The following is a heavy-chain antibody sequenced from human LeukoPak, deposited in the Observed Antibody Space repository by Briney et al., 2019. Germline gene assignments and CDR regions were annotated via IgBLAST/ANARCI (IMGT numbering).Heavy chain of an antibody. D-gene: IGHD6-19*01. CDR1: AGSISNTDH. J-gene: IGHJ3*02. CDR3: ARSRGAVAGWSFDI. V-gene: IGHV4-4*02. Sequence: PSETLSLTCPVSAGSISNTDHWNWVRQPPGTGLEWIGEMYHDGYTNYNPSLKSRVTMSVDKSKNHFSLRLTSVTAADTDVYYCARSRGAVAGWSFDIWGQGTVVTVSS. CDR2: MYHDGYT.